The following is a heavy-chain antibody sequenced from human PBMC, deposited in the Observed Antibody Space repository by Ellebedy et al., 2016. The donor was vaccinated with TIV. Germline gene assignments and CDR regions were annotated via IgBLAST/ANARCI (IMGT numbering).Heavy chain of an antibody. V-gene: IGHV1-69*13. CDR3: ARSLTPDYGGNSEGCGY. CDR1: GGTFSSYA. Sequence: SVKVSXKASGGTFSSYAISWVRQAPGQGLEWMGGIIPIFGTANYAQKFQGRVTITADESTSTAYMELSSLRSEDTAVYYCARSLTPDYGGNSEGCGYWGQGTLVTVSS. J-gene: IGHJ4*02. D-gene: IGHD4-23*01. CDR2: IIPIFGTA.